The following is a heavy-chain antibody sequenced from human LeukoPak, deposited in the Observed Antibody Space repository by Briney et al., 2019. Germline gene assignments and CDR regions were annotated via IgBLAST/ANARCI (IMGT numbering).Heavy chain of an antibody. CDR2: ISGSGGST. D-gene: IGHD3-9*01. CDR3: AKAQTPYDILTGFDY. V-gene: IGHV3-23*01. Sequence: PGGSLRLSCAASGFTFSSYAMSWVRQAPGKGLEWVSAISGSGGSTYYADSVKGRFTISRDNSKNTLYLQVNSLRAEDTAVYYCAKAQTPYDILTGFDYWGQGTLVTVSS. J-gene: IGHJ4*02. CDR1: GFTFSSYA.